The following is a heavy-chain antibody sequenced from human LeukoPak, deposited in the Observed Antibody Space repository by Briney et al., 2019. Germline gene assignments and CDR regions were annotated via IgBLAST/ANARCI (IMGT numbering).Heavy chain of an antibody. Sequence: GSLRLSCAASGFTFSSYGMHWVRQAPSKGLEWVAVISYDGSNKYYADSVKGRFTISRDNSKNTLYLQMNSLRAEDTAVYYCAKDRNGMDVWGQGTTVTVS. CDR3: AKDRNGMDV. J-gene: IGHJ6*02. CDR1: GFTFSSYG. V-gene: IGHV3-30*18. CDR2: ISYDGSNK.